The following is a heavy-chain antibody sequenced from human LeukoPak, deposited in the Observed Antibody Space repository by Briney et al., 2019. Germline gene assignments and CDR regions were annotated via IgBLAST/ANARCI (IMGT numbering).Heavy chain of an antibody. Sequence: GGSLRLSCAVSGFTFSNYWMSWVRQAPGKGLEWVANIKRDGSENYFVESVKGRFTISRETAKTSLYLQMNSLRAEDTAVYYCVRDGGYGGDYWGQGTRVTVSS. CDR1: GFTFSNYW. V-gene: IGHV3-7*01. D-gene: IGHD5-18*01. CDR3: VRDGGYGGDY. J-gene: IGHJ4*02. CDR2: IKRDGSEN.